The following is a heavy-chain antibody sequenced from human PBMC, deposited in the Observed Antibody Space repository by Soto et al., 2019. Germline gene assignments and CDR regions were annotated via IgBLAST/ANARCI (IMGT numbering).Heavy chain of an antibody. J-gene: IGHJ4*02. Sequence: QVQLQESGPGLVKPSQTLSLTCSVSGGSISSRGYYWSWIRQHPGKGLEWIGYIYYSGGTYYNPSLKSRVTISVDTSKNQFSLKVSSVTAADTAVYYCASHQGGNAGFDYWCQGTLVTVSS. D-gene: IGHD2-15*01. CDR1: GGSISSRGYY. V-gene: IGHV4-31*03. CDR2: IYYSGGT. CDR3: ASHQGGNAGFDY.